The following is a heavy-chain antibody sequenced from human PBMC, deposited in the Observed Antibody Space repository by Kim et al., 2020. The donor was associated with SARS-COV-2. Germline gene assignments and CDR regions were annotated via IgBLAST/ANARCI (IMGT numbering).Heavy chain of an antibody. CDR1: GFIFNNAW. CDR2: VKSKGNGGTT. CDR3: TSDLGDYWGGDCYSRV. Sequence: GGSLRLSCAASGFIFNNAWMNWVRQAPGRGLEWLGRVKSKGNGGTTAYGAPVKGRFTISRDDSKNTLYLQMNSLETEDTAVYYCTSDLGDYWGGDCYSRVWGQGTTVTVSS. D-gene: IGHD2-21*02. J-gene: IGHJ6*02. V-gene: IGHV3-15*01.